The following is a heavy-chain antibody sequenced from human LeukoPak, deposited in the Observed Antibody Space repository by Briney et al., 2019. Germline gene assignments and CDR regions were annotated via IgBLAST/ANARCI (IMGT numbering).Heavy chain of an antibody. J-gene: IGHJ4*02. Sequence: GASVKVSCKASGYIFTTYYLHWVRQAPGQGLEWMGIINPSGGSTTYAQKFQGRVTMTRDTSTNTVYMALSSLKSEDTAVYYCATSGVIPFGGLIVPSLDYWGQGTLVTVSS. CDR3: ATSGVIPFGGLIVPSLDY. V-gene: IGHV1-46*01. D-gene: IGHD3-16*02. CDR1: GYIFTTYY. CDR2: INPSGGST.